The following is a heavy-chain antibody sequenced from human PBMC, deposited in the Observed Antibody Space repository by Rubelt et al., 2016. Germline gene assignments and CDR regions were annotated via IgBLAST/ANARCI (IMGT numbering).Heavy chain of an antibody. CDR3: ARANGEYYGSGTSYYYYGMDV. CDR2: INHSGST. D-gene: IGHD3-10*01. V-gene: IGHV4-34*01. Sequence: TCAVYGGSFSGYYWSWIRQPPGKGLEWIGEINHSGSTNYNPSLKSRVTISVDPSKNQFSLKLSSVTAADTAVYYCARANGEYYGSGTSYYYYGMDVWGQGTTVTVSS. J-gene: IGHJ6*02. CDR1: GGSFSGYY.